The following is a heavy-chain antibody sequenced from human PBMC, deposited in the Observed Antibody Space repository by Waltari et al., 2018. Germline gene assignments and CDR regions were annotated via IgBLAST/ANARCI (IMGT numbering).Heavy chain of an antibody. CDR2: NRDKRNGYTT. J-gene: IGHJ6*02. D-gene: IGHD2-15*01. CDR3: ARLPGASGAPHYGLDV. Sequence: EVQLVASGGGLVQPGGSLRLSCAASGFPFRDHNLAWVRQAPGKGLEWVGRNRDKRNGYTTEYAASVRGRFTISRDDSKNSLYLQLNSLKTEDTAVYYCARLPGASGAPHYGLDVWGQGTTVTVSS. V-gene: IGHV3-72*01. CDR1: GFPFRDHN.